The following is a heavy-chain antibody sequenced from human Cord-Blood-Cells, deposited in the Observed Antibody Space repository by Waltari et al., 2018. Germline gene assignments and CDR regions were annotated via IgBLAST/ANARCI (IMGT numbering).Heavy chain of an antibody. CDR2: IYYTGST. D-gene: IGHD4-17*01. CDR1: CGSIRRRSYY. CDR3: ARPNGDYDAFDI. V-gene: IGHV4-39*01. Sequence: QLQLQESGPGLVKPSENLSLTCTVSCGSIRRRSYYWGRTRQPPRKGLELIGSIYYTGSTYYNPPLKSRVTRSVDTSKNQFSRKLSSVTAADTAVYYWARPNGDYDAFDIWGQWTMVTVSS. J-gene: IGHJ3*02.